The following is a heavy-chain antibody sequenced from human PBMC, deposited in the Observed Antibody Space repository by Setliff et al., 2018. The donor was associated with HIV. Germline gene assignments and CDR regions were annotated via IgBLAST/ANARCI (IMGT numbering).Heavy chain of an antibody. J-gene: IGHJ6*02. CDR3: ASCSAGSCYSNGYYYYGVDV. CDR1: GGTLNNYA. D-gene: IGHD2-15*01. V-gene: IGHV1-18*04. CDR2: ISTYSDET. Sequence: ASVKVSCKASGGTLNNYAINWVRQAPGQGLEWMGGISTYSDETSSSQNLQGRLTMTTDTSTGTAYMELRSLRSDDTAVYYCASCSAGSCYSNGYYYYGVDVWGQGTTVTVSS.